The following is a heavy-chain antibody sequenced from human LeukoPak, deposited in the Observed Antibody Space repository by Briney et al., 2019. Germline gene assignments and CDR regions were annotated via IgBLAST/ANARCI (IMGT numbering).Heavy chain of an antibody. CDR1: GYSFTSYW. CDR2: IYPGDSDT. D-gene: IGHD3-10*01. CDR3: ARHTGSGSYYKVYFDY. Sequence: GESLKISCKGSGYSFTSYWIGWVRQMPGKGLEWMGIIYPGDSDTRYSPSFQGQVTISADKSISTAYLQWSSLKASDTAMYYRARHTGSGSYYKVYFDYWGQGTLVTVSS. J-gene: IGHJ4*02. V-gene: IGHV5-51*01.